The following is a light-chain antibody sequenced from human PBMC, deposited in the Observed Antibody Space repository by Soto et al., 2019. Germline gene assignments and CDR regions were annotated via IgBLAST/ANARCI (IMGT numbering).Light chain of an antibody. Sequence: DIQLTQSPSFLSASVGDRVTITCRASQGISSYLAWYQQKPGKAPKLLIYAASTLQSGVPSRFSGSGSGTEFTLTISSLQPEDFATYYCQQLNSYPPGFTLGPRTKVDIK. CDR1: QGISSY. CDR2: AAS. CDR3: QQLNSYPPGFT. V-gene: IGKV1-9*01. J-gene: IGKJ3*01.